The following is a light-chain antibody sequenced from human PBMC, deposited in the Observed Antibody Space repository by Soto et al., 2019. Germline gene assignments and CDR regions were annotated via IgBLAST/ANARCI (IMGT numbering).Light chain of an antibody. J-gene: IGKJ1*01. CDR1: QSFNSIY. V-gene: IGKV3-20*01. CDR3: HQYDSWT. Sequence: EIVLTQSPGTLPLSPGERATLSCRASQSFNSIYLAWYQQKPGKAPRLLIYGASSRATGIPDRFSGSGSGTDFTLTIRRLEPEDFAVYYCHQYDSWTFGQGTKVDIX. CDR2: GAS.